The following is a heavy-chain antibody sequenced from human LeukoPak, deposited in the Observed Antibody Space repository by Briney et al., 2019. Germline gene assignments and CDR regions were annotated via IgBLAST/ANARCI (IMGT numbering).Heavy chain of an antibody. CDR1: GGSISSYM. CDR2: IHFSGNT. J-gene: IGHJ3*02. D-gene: IGHD6-19*01. CDR3: AREYSSGWYVRSAFDI. Sequence: SETLSLTCTVSGGSISSYMWSWIRQPPGKGLEWIGYIHFSGNTNYSPSLKSRVTISVDTSKNQFSLKLSSVTAADTAVYYCAREYSSGWYVRSAFDIWGQGTMVTVSS. V-gene: IGHV4-59*12.